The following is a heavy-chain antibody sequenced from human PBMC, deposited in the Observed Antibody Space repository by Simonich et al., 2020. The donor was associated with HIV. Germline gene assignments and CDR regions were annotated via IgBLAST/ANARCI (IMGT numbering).Heavy chain of an antibody. D-gene: IGHD3-3*01. V-gene: IGHV4-34*04. CDR1: GGSFSGYY. CDR2: INHSGSI. CDR3: ASGGPRFLEWLSPFDY. J-gene: IGHJ4*02. Sequence: QVQLQQWGAGLLKPSETLSLTCAVYGGSFSGYYWSWIRQPPEKGLEWMVEINHSGSINNNPSLKTRDTISVDTSKNQFSLKLSSVTAADTAVYYWASGGPRFLEWLSPFDYWGQGTLVTVSS.